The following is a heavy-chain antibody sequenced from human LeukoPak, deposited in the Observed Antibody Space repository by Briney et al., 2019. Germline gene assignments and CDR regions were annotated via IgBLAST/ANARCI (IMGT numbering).Heavy chain of an antibody. CDR2: ISTTGSST. D-gene: IGHD3-10*01. V-gene: IGHV3-11*04. CDR3: ARDLMIRGVHDY. J-gene: IGHJ4*02. Sequence: PGGSLRLSCAASGFTFSDYYMSWVRQAPGKGLEWVSYISTTGSSTSYADSVRGRFTISRDNSKNSLYLQMNSLRAEDTAIYYCARDLMIRGVHDYWGRGTLVTVSS. CDR1: GFTFSDYY.